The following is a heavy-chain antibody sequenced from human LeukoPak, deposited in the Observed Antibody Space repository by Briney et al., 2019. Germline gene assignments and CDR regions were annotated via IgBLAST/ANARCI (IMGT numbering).Heavy chain of an antibody. CDR3: ARDMSLLWFGDPFDY. Sequence: GGSLRLSCAASGFTFSSYEMNWVHQAPGKGLEWVSYISSSSSVIYYADSVKGRFTISRDNAKNSLYLQMNSLRDEDTAVYYCARDMSLLWFGDPFDYWGQGTLVTVSS. CDR2: ISSSSSVI. J-gene: IGHJ4*02. D-gene: IGHD3-10*01. CDR1: GFTFSSYE. V-gene: IGHV3-48*02.